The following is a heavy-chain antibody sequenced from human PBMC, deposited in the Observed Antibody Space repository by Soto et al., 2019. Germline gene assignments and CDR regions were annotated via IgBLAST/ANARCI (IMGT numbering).Heavy chain of an antibody. J-gene: IGHJ6*02. CDR1: GFTFSSYG. Sequence: QVQLVESGGGVVQPGRSLRLSCAASGFTFSSYGMHWVRQAPGKGLEWVAVIWYDGSNKYYADSVKGRFTISRDNSKNTLYLQMNSRRAEDTAVYYCARGRGLMDVWGQGTTVTVSS. V-gene: IGHV3-33*01. D-gene: IGHD3-16*01. CDR2: IWYDGSNK. CDR3: ARGRGLMDV.